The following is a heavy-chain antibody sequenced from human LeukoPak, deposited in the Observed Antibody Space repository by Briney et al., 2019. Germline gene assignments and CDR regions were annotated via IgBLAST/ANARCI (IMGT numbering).Heavy chain of an antibody. D-gene: IGHD4-11*01. Sequence: GGSLRLSCAASGFTFNNYGMHWVRQAPGKGLEWVAFIRYDGIIKYYADSVKGRFTISRDNSKNTLYLQMNSLRAEDAAVYYCAKIHSDLYFDYRGQGTLVTVSS. CDR1: GFTFNNYG. V-gene: IGHV3-30*02. CDR2: IRYDGIIK. CDR3: AKIHSDLYFDY. J-gene: IGHJ4*02.